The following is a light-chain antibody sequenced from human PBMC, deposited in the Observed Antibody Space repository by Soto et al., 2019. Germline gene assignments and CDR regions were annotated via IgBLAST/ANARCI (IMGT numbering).Light chain of an antibody. CDR3: QQRRSWQVT. Sequence: EIVLTQSPGTLSLSPGERATLSCRASQSVGSNYLAWYQQKPGQAPRILIFGASGRATGIPDRFSGSGSGTDFTLTISSLEPEDFAVYYCQQRRSWQVTFGQGTRLEI. CDR2: GAS. V-gene: IGKV3D-20*02. J-gene: IGKJ5*01. CDR1: QSVGSNY.